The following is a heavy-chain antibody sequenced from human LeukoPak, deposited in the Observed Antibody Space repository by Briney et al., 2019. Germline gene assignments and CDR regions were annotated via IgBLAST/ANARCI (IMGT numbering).Heavy chain of an antibody. J-gene: IGHJ5*02. V-gene: IGHV3-20*04. CDR2: INWIGGST. D-gene: IGHD2-2*01. CDR1: GFTFAVYG. Sequence: AGGSLRLSCAASGFTFAVYGMSWVRQAPGKGLEWVSGINWIGGSTGYADSVKGRFTISRDNAKNSLYLQMNSLRAEDTALYYSARAPLVVPAAMAWFDPWGQGTLVTVSS. CDR3: ARAPLVVPAAMAWFDP.